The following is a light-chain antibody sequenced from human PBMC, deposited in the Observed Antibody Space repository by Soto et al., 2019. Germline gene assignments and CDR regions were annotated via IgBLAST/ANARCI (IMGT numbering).Light chain of an antibody. CDR2: SNN. V-gene: IGLV1-47*02. Sequence: QPVLTQPPSASGTPGQRVTISCSGSSSNIGSNYVYWYQQFPGTAPKLLIYSNNQRPSGVPDRFSGFKSGTSASLVISWLRSEDEADYYCQSYDSSLSGSEVFGTGTKLTVL. CDR3: QSYDSSLSGSEV. J-gene: IGLJ1*01. CDR1: SSNIGSNY.